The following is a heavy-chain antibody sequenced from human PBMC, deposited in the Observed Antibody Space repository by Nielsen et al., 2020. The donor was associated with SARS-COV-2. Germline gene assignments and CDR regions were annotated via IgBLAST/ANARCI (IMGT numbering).Heavy chain of an antibody. CDR3: ARVGGYFDY. J-gene: IGHJ4*02. CDR2: INHSGST. V-gene: IGHV4-34*01. Sequence: SETLSLTCAVYGGSFSGYYWSWIRQPPGKGLEWIGEINHSGSTNYNPSLKSRVTISVDTSKNQFSPKLSSVTAADTAVYYCARVGGYFDYWGQGTLVTVSS. CDR1: GGSFSGYY.